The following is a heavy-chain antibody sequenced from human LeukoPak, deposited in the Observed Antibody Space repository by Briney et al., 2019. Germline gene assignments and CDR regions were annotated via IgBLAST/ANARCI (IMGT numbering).Heavy chain of an antibody. J-gene: IGHJ4*02. D-gene: IGHD3-3*01. CDR1: GGTFNSYA. Sequence: SVKVSCKASGGTFNSYAISWVRQAPGQGLEWMGGIIPIFGTANYAQKFQGRVTITTDESTSTAYMELSSLRSEDTAVYYCARDSEKGWSGYYSFDYWGQGTLVTVSS. CDR2: IIPIFGTA. CDR3: ARDSEKGWSGYYSFDY. V-gene: IGHV1-69*05.